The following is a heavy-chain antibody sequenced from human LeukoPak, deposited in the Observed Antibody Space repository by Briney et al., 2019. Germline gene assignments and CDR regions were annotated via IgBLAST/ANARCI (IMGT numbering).Heavy chain of an antibody. V-gene: IGHV4-30-4*01. CDR1: GASIRSGDYY. Sequence: SQTLSLTCTVSGASIRSGDYYWSWIRQPPGKGLEWIGYIYDSGSTYYNPSLKSRITISVDTSENRFSLKLSSVTATDTAVYYCARVRVGSYDNWFDPWGQGTLVTVSS. CDR2: IYDSGST. J-gene: IGHJ5*02. D-gene: IGHD1-26*01. CDR3: ARVRVGSYDNWFDP.